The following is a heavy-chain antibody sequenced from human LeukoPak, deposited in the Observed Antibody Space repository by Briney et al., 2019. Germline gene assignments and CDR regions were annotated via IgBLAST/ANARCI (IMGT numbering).Heavy chain of an antibody. Sequence: GGSLRLSCAASGFPFSSYSMNWVRQDPGKGLEWVSSISSSSCYIYYADSVKGRFTISRDSAQHSLYLQMNGLRAEDTAMFYCARGAYSGSQSPHYNMDVCGKGTTVSVSS. CDR3: ARGAYSGSQSPHYNMDV. V-gene: IGHV3-21*01. J-gene: IGHJ6*03. CDR1: GFPFSSYS. D-gene: IGHD1-26*01. CDR2: ISSSSCYI.